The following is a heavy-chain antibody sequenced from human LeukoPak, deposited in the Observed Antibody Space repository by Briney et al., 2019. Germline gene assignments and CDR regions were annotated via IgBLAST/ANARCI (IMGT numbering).Heavy chain of an antibody. CDR1: GGTLIRYA. J-gene: IGHJ6*03. Sequence: ASESVSREACGGTLIRYAIRGVRQAPGHELEWVGEIIPIFGTANYAQKYQVRITMPADQSTSTAYMELGSLRSEDTAVYYCARNLLLFAVTKSSYYYYMHVWGKGTTVTVSS. D-gene: IGHD4-17*01. V-gene: IGHV1-69*13. CDR3: ARNLLLFAVTKSSYYYYMHV. CDR2: IIPIFGTA.